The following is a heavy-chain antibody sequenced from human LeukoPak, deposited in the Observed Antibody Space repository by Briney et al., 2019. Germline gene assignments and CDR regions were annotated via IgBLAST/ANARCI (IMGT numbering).Heavy chain of an antibody. V-gene: IGHV3-23*01. CDR2: ISSSGGNT. CDR3: ATGATVTTYEY. CDR1: GFTFSSYA. J-gene: IGHJ4*02. D-gene: IGHD4-17*01. Sequence: GGSLRLSCAASGFTFSSYAMSWVRQVPGKGLEWVSVISSSGGNTYYADSVKGRFTISRYNSKNTLDLQMNSLRAEDTAVYYCATGATVTTYEYWGQGTLVTVSS.